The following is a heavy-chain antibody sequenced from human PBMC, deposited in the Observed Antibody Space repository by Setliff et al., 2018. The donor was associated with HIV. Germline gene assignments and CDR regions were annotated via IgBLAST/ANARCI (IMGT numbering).Heavy chain of an antibody. J-gene: IGHJ4*02. Sequence: LSLTCAVYGVSFSGYSWSWIRQPPGKGLEWIGEIFHNGTINCNPSLKSRVALSIDTFKSRISLNMTSLTTADTAIYYCGRGPHIVGAPWAVIDYWAQGKPVTVS. V-gene: IGHV4-34*01. CDR3: GRGPHIVGAPWAVIDY. D-gene: IGHD1-26*01. CDR2: IFHNGTI. CDR1: GVSFSGYS.